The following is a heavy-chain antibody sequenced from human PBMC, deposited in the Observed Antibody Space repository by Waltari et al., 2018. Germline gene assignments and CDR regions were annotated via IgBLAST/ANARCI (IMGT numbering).Heavy chain of an antibody. CDR1: GYTFTNYD. CDR2: MSPNTGNT. J-gene: IGHJ4*02. D-gene: IGHD5-18*01. CDR3: ARNRHGAAMVEY. Sequence: QVQLVQSGAAVKKPGSSVKVSCKASGYTFTNYDINWVRQATGQGIEWLGWMSPNTGNTDYAQKFQGRGTLNREFSISTAYMELARLRSEDTAVYYCARNRHGAAMVEYGGQGTLVTVAS. V-gene: IGHV1-8*01.